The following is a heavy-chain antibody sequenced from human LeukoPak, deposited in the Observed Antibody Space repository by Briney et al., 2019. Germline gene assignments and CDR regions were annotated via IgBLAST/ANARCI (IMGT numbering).Heavy chain of an antibody. D-gene: IGHD3-10*01. CDR2: IYYSGST. V-gene: IGHV4-30-4*07. J-gene: IGHJ4*02. CDR3: AKESSASGSRTLDY. Sequence: SETLSLTCTVSGGSIRSGAYSWSWIRQPPGKGLEWIGYIYYSGSTYYNPSLKTRVSISLDTSKNQISLKLSSVTAADTAVYYCAKESSASGSRTLDYWGQGTLVTVSS. CDR1: GGSIRSGAYS.